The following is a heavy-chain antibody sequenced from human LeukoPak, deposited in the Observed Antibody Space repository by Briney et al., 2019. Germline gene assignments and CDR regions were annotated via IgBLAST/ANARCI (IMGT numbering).Heavy chain of an antibody. V-gene: IGHV3-48*01. Sequence: GGSLRLSCAASGFTFSSYSMNWVRQAPGKGLEWVSYISSSSSTIYYADSVKGRSTISRDNAKNSLYLQMNNLRAEDTAVYYCASLDCTNGVCYGFDPWGQGTPVTVSS. D-gene: IGHD2-8*01. CDR3: ASLDCTNGVCYGFDP. J-gene: IGHJ5*02. CDR1: GFTFSSYS. CDR2: ISSSSSTI.